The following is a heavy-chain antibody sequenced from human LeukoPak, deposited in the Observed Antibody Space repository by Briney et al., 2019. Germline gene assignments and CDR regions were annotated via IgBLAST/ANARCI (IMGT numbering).Heavy chain of an antibody. CDR2: IHHSGST. V-gene: IGHV4-4*02. D-gene: IGHD3-22*01. CDR3: AREPQYYYDSCGYYRDAFDI. CDR1: GGSISSSHW. J-gene: IGHJ3*02. Sequence: SETLSLTCTVSGGSISSSHWWGGVRQPPGKGLEWVGEIHHSGSTNYNPSLRSRVTMSVDTSKNQFSLKLSSVTAADTAMYYCAREPQYYYDSCGYYRDAFDIWGQGTMVTVSS.